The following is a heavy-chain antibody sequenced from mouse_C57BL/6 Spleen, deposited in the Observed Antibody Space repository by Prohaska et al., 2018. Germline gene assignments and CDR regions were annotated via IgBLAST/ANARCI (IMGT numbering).Heavy chain of an antibody. CDR2: IRSKSSNYAT. J-gene: IGHJ2*01. V-gene: IGHV10-3*01. CDR3: GRERGTWDFDF. CDR1: GFTFNTYA. D-gene: IGHD3-3*01. Sequence: EVQLVESGGGLVQPKGSLKLSCAASGFTFNTYAMHWVRQAPGQGLEWVARIRSKSSNYATYYADSVKDRFTISRDVSQSMLNRKMKNLQTEDTAMYYCGRERGTWDFDFWGQGTTLTVSS.